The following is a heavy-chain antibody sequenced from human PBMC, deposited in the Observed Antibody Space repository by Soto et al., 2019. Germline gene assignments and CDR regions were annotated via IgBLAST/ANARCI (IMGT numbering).Heavy chain of an antibody. CDR2: INAGNGNT. CDR1: GYTFTSYA. J-gene: IGHJ6*02. CDR3: ARLVGYYAPLDV. V-gene: IGHV1-3*01. Sequence: QVQLVQSGAEVKKPGASVKVSCKASGYTFTSYAMHWVRQAPGQRLEWMGWINAGNGNTKYSQKFQGRVTITRDTSASTAYMELSSLRSEDTAVYYFARLVGYYAPLDVWGQGTTVTVSS. D-gene: IGHD3-3*01.